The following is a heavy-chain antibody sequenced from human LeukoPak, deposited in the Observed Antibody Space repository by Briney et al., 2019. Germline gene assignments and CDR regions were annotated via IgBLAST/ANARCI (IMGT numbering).Heavy chain of an antibody. D-gene: IGHD3-22*01. Sequence: PSETLSLTCTVSGGSISSSYWCWIRQPPGKGLEWLGYIYYSGSTNYNPSLKSRVTISLDTSQNQFSLKLSSVTAADTAVYYCARVGEYYDSSDLDYWGQGTLVTVSS. CDR3: ARVGEYYDSSDLDY. V-gene: IGHV4-59*01. CDR1: GGSISSSY. CDR2: IYYSGST. J-gene: IGHJ4*02.